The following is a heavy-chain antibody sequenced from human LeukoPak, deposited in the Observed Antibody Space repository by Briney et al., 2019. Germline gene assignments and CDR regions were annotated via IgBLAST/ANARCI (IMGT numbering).Heavy chain of an antibody. CDR1: GVTFSNVW. CDR3: TTRDYYDSSGYGNFDY. Sequence: GGSLRLSCAASGVTFSNVWVSWVRQAPGKGLEWVGRIKRKTDGGTTDYAAPVKGRFSISRDDSKNTLYLEMNSLKTEDTAVCYCTTRDYYDSSGYGNFDYWGQGTLVTVSS. D-gene: IGHD3-22*01. V-gene: IGHV3-15*01. J-gene: IGHJ4*02. CDR2: IKRKTDGGTT.